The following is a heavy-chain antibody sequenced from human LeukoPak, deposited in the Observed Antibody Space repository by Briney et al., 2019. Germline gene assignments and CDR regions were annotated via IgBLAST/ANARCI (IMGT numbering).Heavy chain of an antibody. J-gene: IGHJ4*02. Sequence: GGSLRLSCAASGFTFSTYSMTWVRQAPGKGLEWFSFISSSSSTIYYADSVKGRFTISRDNAKNSLYLQMNSLRDEDTAVYYCARLWFGELSFFDYWGQGTLVTVSS. V-gene: IGHV3-48*02. CDR1: GFTFSTYS. D-gene: IGHD3-10*01. CDR3: ARLWFGELSFFDY. CDR2: ISSSSSTI.